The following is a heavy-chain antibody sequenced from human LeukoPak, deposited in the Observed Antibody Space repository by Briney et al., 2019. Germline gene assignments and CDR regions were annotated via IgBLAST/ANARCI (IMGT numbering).Heavy chain of an antibody. D-gene: IGHD1-26*01. CDR1: GFTFSSYS. J-gene: IGHJ4*02. CDR2: ISSSSSYI. V-gene: IGHV3-21*01. CDR3: ARDPVGATGLPFFDY. Sequence: GGSLRLSCAASGFTFSSYSMSWVRQAPGKGLEWVSFISSSSSYIYYADSVRGRFTISRDNAKNSLYLQMNSLRAEDTAAYYCARDPVGATGLPFFDYWGQGTLVTVSS.